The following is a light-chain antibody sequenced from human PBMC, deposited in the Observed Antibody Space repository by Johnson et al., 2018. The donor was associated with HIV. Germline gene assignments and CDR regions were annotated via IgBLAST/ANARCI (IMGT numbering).Light chain of an antibody. Sequence: QSALTQPPSVSAAPGQTVTISCSGSSSNVGSSFVSWYRQVPGTAPKLLIYDNNKRPSGIPGRFSGSKSGPSATLGITGLQTGDDADYYCGTWDSRLTSDVCGAGTKVTVL. CDR2: DNN. CDR3: GTWDSRLTSDV. CDR1: SSNVGSSF. V-gene: IGLV1-51*01. J-gene: IGLJ1*01.